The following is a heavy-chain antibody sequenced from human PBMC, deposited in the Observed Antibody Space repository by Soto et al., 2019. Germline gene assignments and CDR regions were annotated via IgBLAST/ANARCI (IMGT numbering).Heavy chain of an antibody. CDR3: ARHLAGFGWRGYSYGYLDY. J-gene: IGHJ4*02. V-gene: IGHV4-61*01. D-gene: IGHD5-18*01. Sequence: SETLSLTCAVSGGSISSGCYYWSWIRQSPEKGLQWIGYIYYSGTTNYNPSLKSRVIISVDTSKSQFSLQLSSVTAADTAVYYCARHLAGFGWRGYSYGYLDYWGLGTLVTVSS. CDR2: IYYSGTT. CDR1: GGSISSGCYY.